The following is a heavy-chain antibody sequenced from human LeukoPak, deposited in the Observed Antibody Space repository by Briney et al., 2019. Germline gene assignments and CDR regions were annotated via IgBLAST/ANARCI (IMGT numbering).Heavy chain of an antibody. CDR3: ARETPRNSELTGIDY. V-gene: IGHV4-39*07. J-gene: IGHJ4*02. CDR2: IYYSGST. Sequence: SETLSLTCTVPGGSISSSSYYWGWIRQPPGKGLEWIGSIYYSGSTYYNPSLKSRVTISVDTSKNQFSLKLSSVTAADTAVYYCARETPRNSELTGIDYWGQGTLVTVSS. CDR1: GGSISSSSYY. D-gene: IGHD1-7*01.